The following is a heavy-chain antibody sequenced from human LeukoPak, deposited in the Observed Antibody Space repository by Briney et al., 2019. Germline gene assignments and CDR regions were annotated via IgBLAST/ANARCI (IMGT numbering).Heavy chain of an antibody. D-gene: IGHD3-22*01. Sequence: PSETLSLTCAVYGGSFSGYYWSWIRQPPGKGLEWMGEINHSGSTNYNPSPKSRVTISVDTSKNQFSLELSSVTAADTAVYYCARRPGSYYYDSSGYYYPYYYYMDVWGKGTTVTVSS. CDR3: ARRPGSYYYDSSGYYYPYYYYMDV. CDR2: INHSGST. V-gene: IGHV4-34*01. J-gene: IGHJ6*03. CDR1: GGSFSGYY.